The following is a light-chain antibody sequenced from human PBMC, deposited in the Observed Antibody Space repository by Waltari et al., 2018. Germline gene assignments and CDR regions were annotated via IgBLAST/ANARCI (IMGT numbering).Light chain of an antibody. CDR2: EVT. CDR1: SNDVGLYNL. CDR3: CSFAGSIKWM. V-gene: IGLV2-23*02. J-gene: IGLJ3*02. Sequence: QSALTQPASVSGSPGQSITISCAGTSNDVGLYNLDSWYQEHPGKAPKLITYEVTERPSGVSNRFSGSKSGNKASLTITGRQAEDEADYYCCSFAGSIKWMFGGGTKVTVL.